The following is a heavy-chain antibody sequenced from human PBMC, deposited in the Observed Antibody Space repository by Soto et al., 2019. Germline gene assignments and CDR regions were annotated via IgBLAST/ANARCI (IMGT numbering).Heavy chain of an antibody. V-gene: IGHV3-30*03. CDR3: ARSPKGGSSGG. CDR2: ISYDGSNK. Sequence: QVQLVESGGGVVQPGRSLRLSCAASGFTFSSYGMHWVRQAPGKGLEWVAVISYDGSNKYYADSVKGRFTISRDNSKNTLYLQMNSQRAEDTAVYYCARSPKGGSSGGWGQGTLVTVSS. D-gene: IGHD6-13*01. CDR1: GFTFSSYG. J-gene: IGHJ4*02.